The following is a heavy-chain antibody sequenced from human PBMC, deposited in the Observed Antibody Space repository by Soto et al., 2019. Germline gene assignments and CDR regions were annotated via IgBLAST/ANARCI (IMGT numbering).Heavy chain of an antibody. D-gene: IGHD6-19*01. CDR1: GFTFSNYA. J-gene: IGHJ4*02. Sequence: DVQLLESGGGSVQPGGSLRLSCITSGFTFSNYAMSWVRQAPGKGREWVSGINGNADSTAYAESVKGRFTISRDNSKNTLTLQMNSLSAEDTAVYYCASHPVAGHTRIWENWGQGTLVTVSS. CDR2: INGNADST. V-gene: IGHV3-23*01. CDR3: ASHPVAGHTRIWEN.